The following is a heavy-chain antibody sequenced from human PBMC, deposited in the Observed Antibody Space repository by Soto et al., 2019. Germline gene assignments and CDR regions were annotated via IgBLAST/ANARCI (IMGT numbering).Heavy chain of an antibody. D-gene: IGHD3-3*01. CDR2: ISYDGSNK. J-gene: IGHJ6*02. CDR3: AKDIFWSGYLPPPYGMDV. Sequence: PGGSLRLPCAASGFTFSSYGMHWVRQAPGKGLEWVAVISYDGSNKYYADSVKGRFTISRDNSKNTLYLQMNSLRAEDTAVYYCAKDIFWSGYLPPPYGMDVWGQGTTVTVSS. V-gene: IGHV3-30*18. CDR1: GFTFSSYG.